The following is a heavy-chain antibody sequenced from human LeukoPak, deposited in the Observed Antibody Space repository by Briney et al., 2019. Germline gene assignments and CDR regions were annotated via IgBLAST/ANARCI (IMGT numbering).Heavy chain of an antibody. J-gene: IGHJ4*02. V-gene: IGHV1-69*13. D-gene: IGHD3-16*02. Sequence: SVKVSCKASGGTFSSYAISWVRQAPGQGLEWMGGIIPIFGTANYAQKFQGRVTITADESTSTAYMELSSLRSEDSAVYYCAREIYDYVWGSYRPYYFDYWGQGTLVTVSS. CDR2: IIPIFGTA. CDR3: AREIYDYVWGSYRPYYFDY. CDR1: GGTFSSYA.